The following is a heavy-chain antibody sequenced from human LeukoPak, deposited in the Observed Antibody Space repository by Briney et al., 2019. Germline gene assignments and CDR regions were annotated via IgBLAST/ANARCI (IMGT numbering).Heavy chain of an antibody. CDR2: ISGSGGAI. CDR1: GFTFSDYC. D-gene: IGHD3-10*01. J-gene: IGHJ6*03. CDR3: ARDPEPTNYNYYYYYYMDV. Sequence: PGGSLRLSCAASGFTFSDYCMSWIRQAPGKGLDWVSYISGSGGAIYYADSVKGRFTISRDNAKNSLYLQMNSLRAEDTAVYYCARDPEPTNYNYYYYYYMDVWGKGTTVTVSS. V-gene: IGHV3-11*04.